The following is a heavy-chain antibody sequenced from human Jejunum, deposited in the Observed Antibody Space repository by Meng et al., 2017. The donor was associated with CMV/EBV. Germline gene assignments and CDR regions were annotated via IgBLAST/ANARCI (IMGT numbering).Heavy chain of an antibody. Sequence: TWVRQAPGQGLAWMGGIIPIPRTSSYEQKVQDRVTITTDASRSTAYMELSSLRSEDTAVYYCARSDYYDSRGKNYYKYYGMDVWGQGTTVTVSS. J-gene: IGHJ6*02. CDR2: IIPIPRTS. V-gene: IGHV1-69*16. D-gene: IGHD3-22*01. CDR3: ARSDYYDSRGKNYYKYYGMDV.